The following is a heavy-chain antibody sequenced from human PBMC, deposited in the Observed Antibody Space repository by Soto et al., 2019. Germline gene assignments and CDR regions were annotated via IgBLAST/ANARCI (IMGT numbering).Heavy chain of an antibody. CDR3: ARDTPFNYGSGSPNWFDP. V-gene: IGHV1-58*02. CDR2: IVVSIGNA. CDR1: GFTFTISA. Sequence: SVKVSCKASGFTFTISAMQWVRQARGQRLEWIGRIVVSIGNANYAQKFQGRVTITGDKSTSTAYMELRSLRSDDTAVYYCARDTPFNYGSGSPNWFDPWGQGTLVTVSS. D-gene: IGHD3-10*01. J-gene: IGHJ5*02.